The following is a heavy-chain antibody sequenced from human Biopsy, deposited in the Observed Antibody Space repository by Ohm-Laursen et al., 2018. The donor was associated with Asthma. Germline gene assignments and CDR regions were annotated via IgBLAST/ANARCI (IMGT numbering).Heavy chain of an antibody. CDR3: ARGWNCGGDCYSLDS. CDR1: GDSIDSGDYS. D-gene: IGHD2-21*02. CDR2: IYRNGDT. Sequence: SDTLSLTCSVSGDSIDSGDYSWTWIRQSPGVGLEWIGYIYRNGDTYYNPTLKNRVTISIDRSKNQFSLRLRSATAADTAVYYCARGWNCGGDCYSLDSWGQGTLVTVSS. V-gene: IGHV4-30-2*06. J-gene: IGHJ4*02.